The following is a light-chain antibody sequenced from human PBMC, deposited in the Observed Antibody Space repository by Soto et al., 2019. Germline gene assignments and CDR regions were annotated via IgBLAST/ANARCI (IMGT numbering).Light chain of an antibody. J-gene: IGLJ1*01. V-gene: IGLV2-14*01. Sequence: QSALTQPASVSGSPGQSITISCTGTSSDVGGYNYVSWYQQHPGKAPKLMIYDVSNRPSGVSNRFSGSKSGNTASLTISGLQAEDEADYYCSSYTSSSTLVVFGTGTKVPVL. CDR3: SSYTSSSTLVV. CDR1: SSDVGGYNY. CDR2: DVS.